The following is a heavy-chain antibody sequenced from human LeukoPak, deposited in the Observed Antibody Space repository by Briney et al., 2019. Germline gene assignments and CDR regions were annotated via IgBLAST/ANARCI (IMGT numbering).Heavy chain of an antibody. D-gene: IGHD2-2*01. V-gene: IGHV3-48*04. J-gene: IGHJ6*02. Sequence: GGSLRLSCAASGFTFKDYTMNWVRQAPGKGLEWVSYISSSGSTIYYADSVKGRFTISRDNAKNSLYLQMNSLRAEDTAVYYCARDIVVVPAAKWKDYYYYGMDVWGQGTTVTVSS. CDR3: ARDIVVVPAAKWKDYYYYGMDV. CDR2: ISSSGSTI. CDR1: GFTFKDYT.